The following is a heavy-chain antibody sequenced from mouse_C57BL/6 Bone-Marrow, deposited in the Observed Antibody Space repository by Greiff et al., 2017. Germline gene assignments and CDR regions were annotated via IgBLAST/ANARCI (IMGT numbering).Heavy chain of an antibody. CDR3: GSLYSNYGGVAY. J-gene: IGHJ3*01. V-gene: IGHV2-2*01. CDR1: GFSLTSYG. CDR2: VWSGGST. D-gene: IGHD2-5*01. Sequence: VTLQESGPGLVQPSQSLSITCTVSGFSLTSYGVHWVRQSPGTGLEWLGVVWSGGSTDYNAAFISRLSISKDNSKSQVFFKMNSLQADDTAIYYGGSLYSNYGGVAYWGRGTLVTVSA.